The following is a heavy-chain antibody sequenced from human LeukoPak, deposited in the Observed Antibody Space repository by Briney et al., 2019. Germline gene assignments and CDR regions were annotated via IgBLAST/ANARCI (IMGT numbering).Heavy chain of an antibody. J-gene: IGHJ3*02. V-gene: IGHV7-4-1*02. Sequence: GASVKVSCKASGYTFTSCAMNWVRQAPGQGLEWMGWINTNTGNPTYAQGFTGRFVFSLDTSISTAYLQISSLKAEDTAVYYCASLGKQWLVQRTDAFDIWGQGTMVTVSS. CDR1: GYTFTSCA. CDR2: INTNTGNP. CDR3: ASLGKQWLVQRTDAFDI. D-gene: IGHD6-19*01.